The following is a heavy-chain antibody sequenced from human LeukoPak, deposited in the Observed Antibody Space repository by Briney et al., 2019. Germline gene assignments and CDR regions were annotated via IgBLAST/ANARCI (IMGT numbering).Heavy chain of an antibody. Sequence: GGSLRLSCAASGFTVSTSYMSWVRQAPGKGLEWVSAISGTGVGTYYADSVKGRFTISRDNAKNTLYLQMDSLRADDAAVYYCAKDRLYSSGWGAFDVWGQGTMVTVSS. V-gene: IGHV3-23*01. CDR3: AKDRLYSSGWGAFDV. J-gene: IGHJ3*01. CDR2: ISGTGVGT. CDR1: GFTVSTSY. D-gene: IGHD6-19*01.